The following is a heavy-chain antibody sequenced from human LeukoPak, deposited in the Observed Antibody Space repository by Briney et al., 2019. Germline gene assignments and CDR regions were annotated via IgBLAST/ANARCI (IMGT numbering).Heavy chain of an antibody. CDR2: IYYSGST. Sequence: SETLSLTCTVSGGSDSSGSYYWSWIRQPPGKGLEWIGYIYYSGSTNYNPSLKSRVTISVDTSKNQFSLKLSSVTAADTAVYYCARTLYDSSGYYYSFDYWGQGTLVTVSS. D-gene: IGHD3-22*01. V-gene: IGHV4-61*01. J-gene: IGHJ4*02. CDR3: ARTLYDSSGYYYSFDY. CDR1: GGSDSSGSYY.